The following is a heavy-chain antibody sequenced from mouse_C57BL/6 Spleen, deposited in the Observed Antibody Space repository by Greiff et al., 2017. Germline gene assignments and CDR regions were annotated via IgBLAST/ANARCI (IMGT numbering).Heavy chain of an antibody. CDR2: ISSGSSTI. Sequence: EVQGVESGGGLVKPGGSLTLSCAASGFTFSDYGMHWVRQVPEKGLEWVAYISSGSSTIYYADTVKGRFTISRDNAKNTLFLQMTSLRSEDTAMYYCARDYGHVAWFAYWGQGTLVTVSA. CDR1: GFTFSDYG. CDR3: ARDYGHVAWFAY. J-gene: IGHJ3*01. V-gene: IGHV5-17*01. D-gene: IGHD1-1*01.